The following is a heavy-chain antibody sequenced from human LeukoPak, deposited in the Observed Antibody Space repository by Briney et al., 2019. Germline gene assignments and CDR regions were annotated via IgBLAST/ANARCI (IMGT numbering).Heavy chain of an antibody. CDR3: ARVHVRSGSYRTFDY. CDR2: IYYSGST. J-gene: IGHJ4*02. Sequence: SETLSLTCTVSGGSISSYYWSWIRQPPGKGLEWIGYIYYSGSTDYNPSLKSRVTISVETSKNQFSLKLSSVTAADTAVYYCARVHVRSGSYRTFDYWGQGTLVTVSS. CDR1: GGSISSYY. V-gene: IGHV4-59*01. D-gene: IGHD1-26*01.